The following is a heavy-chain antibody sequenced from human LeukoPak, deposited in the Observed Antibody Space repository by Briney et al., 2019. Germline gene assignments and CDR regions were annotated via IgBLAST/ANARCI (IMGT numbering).Heavy chain of an antibody. D-gene: IGHD7-27*01. CDR3: ARGFTLKLGYPSVFDY. Sequence: SETLSLTCAVYGGSFSGYYWSWIRQPPGKGLEWIGEINHSRSTNYNPSLKSRVTISVDTSKNQFSLKLSSVTAADTAVYYCARGFTLKLGYPSVFDYWGQGTLVTVSS. V-gene: IGHV4-34*01. CDR2: INHSRST. J-gene: IGHJ4*02. CDR1: GGSFSGYY.